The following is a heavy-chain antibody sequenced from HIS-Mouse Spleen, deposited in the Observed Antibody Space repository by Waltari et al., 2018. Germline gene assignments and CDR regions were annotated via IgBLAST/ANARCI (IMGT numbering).Heavy chain of an antibody. CDR2: ISSSISYI. J-gene: IGHJ2*01. Sequence: EVQLVESGGGLVKPGGSLRLSCAASGFTFSSYSMNWVRQAPGKGMEWVASISSSISYIYYADSVKGRFTISRDNAKNSLYLQMNSLRAEDTAVYYCARERYFDLWGRGTLVTVSS. V-gene: IGHV3-21*01. CDR3: ARERYFDL. CDR1: GFTFSSYS.